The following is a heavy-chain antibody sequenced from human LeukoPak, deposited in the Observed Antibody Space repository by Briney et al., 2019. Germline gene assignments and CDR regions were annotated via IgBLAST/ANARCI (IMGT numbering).Heavy chain of an antibody. CDR3: ARETGTTFDY. Sequence: PGGSLRLSCAASGFTFSSYSMNWVRQAPGKGLEWVSYISSSSSTIYYADSVKGRFTISRDNAKNSLYLQMNSLRAEDTAVYYCARETGTTFDYWGQGTLVTVSS. V-gene: IGHV3-48*04. CDR2: ISSSSSTI. CDR1: GFTFSSYS. D-gene: IGHD1/OR15-1a*01. J-gene: IGHJ4*02.